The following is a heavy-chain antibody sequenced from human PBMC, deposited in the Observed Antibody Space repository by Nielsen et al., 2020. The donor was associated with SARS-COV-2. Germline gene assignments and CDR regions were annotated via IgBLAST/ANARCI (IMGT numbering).Heavy chain of an antibody. V-gene: IGHV4-61*02. Sequence: WIRQPPGKGLEWIGRIYTSGSTNYNPSLKSRVTISVDTSKNQFSLKLSSVTAEDTAVYYCARDGGDYYGSGSYLFDAFDIWGQGTMVTVSS. J-gene: IGHJ3*02. CDR2: IYTSGST. D-gene: IGHD3-10*01. CDR3: ARDGGDYYGSGSYLFDAFDI.